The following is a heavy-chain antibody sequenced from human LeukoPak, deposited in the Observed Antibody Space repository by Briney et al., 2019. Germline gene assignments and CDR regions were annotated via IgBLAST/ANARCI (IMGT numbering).Heavy chain of an antibody. CDR1: GFTFSSYA. V-gene: IGHV3-23*01. D-gene: IGHD4-17*01. CDR3: AKAVVEPGRTSDYGDHEYYFDY. Sequence: GGSLRLSCAASGFTFSSYAMSWVRQAPGKGLEWVSAISGSGGSTYYADSVKGRFTISRDNSKNTLYLQMNSLRAEDTAVYYCAKAVVEPGRTSDYGDHEYYFDYWGQGTLVTVSS. J-gene: IGHJ4*02. CDR2: ISGSGGST.